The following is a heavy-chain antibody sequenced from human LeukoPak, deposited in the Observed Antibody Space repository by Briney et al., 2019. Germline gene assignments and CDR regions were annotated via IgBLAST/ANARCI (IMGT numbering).Heavy chain of an antibody. CDR2: IYSVGST. CDR1: GFTVSSNY. D-gene: IGHD3-10*01. V-gene: IGHV3-53*01. J-gene: IGHJ3*02. Sequence: PGGSLRLSCAASGFTVSSNYMIWVRQAPGKGLEWVSVIYSVGSTYYADSVKGRFTISRDNSKNTLYLQMNSLRAEDTAVYYCASRELWFGDSAFDIWGQGTMVTVSS. CDR3: ASRELWFGDSAFDI.